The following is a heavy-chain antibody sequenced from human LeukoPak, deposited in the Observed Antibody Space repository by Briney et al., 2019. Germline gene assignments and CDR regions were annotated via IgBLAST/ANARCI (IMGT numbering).Heavy chain of an antibody. D-gene: IGHD3-22*01. J-gene: IGHJ4*02. CDR1: GGSFSSSSYY. Sequence: KSSETLSLTCTVSGGSFSSSSYYWGWVRQPPGKGLEWIGTIYYSGSTYYSPSLNSRVTISVDPSKNQFSLKLTSVTAADTAVYYCARVPSYYDSGGYLTTCHFDYWGQGTLVTVSS. V-gene: IGHV4-39*07. CDR3: ARVPSYYDSGGYLTTCHFDY. CDR2: IYYSGST.